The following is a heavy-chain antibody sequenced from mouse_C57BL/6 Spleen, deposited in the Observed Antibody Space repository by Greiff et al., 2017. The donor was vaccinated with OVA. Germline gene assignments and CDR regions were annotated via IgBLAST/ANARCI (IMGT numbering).Heavy chain of an antibody. V-gene: IGHV14-2*01. CDR2: IDPEDGET. CDR3: ACYYYGSSYAMDD. CDR1: GFNIKDYY. D-gene: IGHD1-1*01. J-gene: IGHJ4*01. Sequence: EVQGVESGAELVKPGASVKLSCTASGFNIKDYYMHWVKQRTEQGLEWIGRIDPEDGETKYAPKFQGKATITADTSSNTAYLQLSSLTSEDTAVDYCACYYYGSSYAMDDWGQGTSVTVAS.